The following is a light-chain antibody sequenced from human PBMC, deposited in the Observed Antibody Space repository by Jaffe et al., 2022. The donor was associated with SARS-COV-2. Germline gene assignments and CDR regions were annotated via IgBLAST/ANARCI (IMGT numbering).Light chain of an antibody. CDR3: QQYGGTPKT. Sequence: EVVLTQSPGTLSLSSGERATLSCRANQRIRSSYLAWYQQRPGQAPRLLIYDASTRATGIPDRFSGSGSGADFTLTISGLEPEDSAVYYCQQYGGTPKTFGQGTKVEI. CDR1: QRIRSSY. J-gene: IGKJ1*01. CDR2: DAS. V-gene: IGKV3-20*01.